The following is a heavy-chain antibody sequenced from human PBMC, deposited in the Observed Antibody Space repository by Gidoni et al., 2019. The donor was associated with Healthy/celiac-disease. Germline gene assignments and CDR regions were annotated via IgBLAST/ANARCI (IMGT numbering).Heavy chain of an antibody. V-gene: IGHV3-23*01. CDR3: AKDPRRGIAVARDWYFDL. CDR1: GFTFSSYA. J-gene: IGHJ2*01. D-gene: IGHD6-19*01. CDR2: ISGSCGST. Sequence: EVQLLESGGGLVQPGGSLRLSRAASGFTFSSYAMSWVRQAPGKGLEWVSAISGSCGSTYYADSVKGRFTISRDNSKNTLFLQMNSLRAEDTAVYYCAKDPRRGIAVARDWYFDLWGRGTLVTVSS.